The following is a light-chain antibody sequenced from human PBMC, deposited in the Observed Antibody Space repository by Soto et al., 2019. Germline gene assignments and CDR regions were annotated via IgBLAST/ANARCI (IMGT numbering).Light chain of an antibody. V-gene: IGKV3-20*01. CDR2: GAS. J-gene: IGKJ5*01. Sequence: EIVLTQSPGTLSLSPGERATLSCRASHSVSSSYLAWYQQKPDQAPRLLIYGASSRATGIPDRFSGSGFGTDFTLTISRLEPEDFAVYYCQQFDTSPPSTFGQGTRLEIK. CDR3: QQFDTSPPST. CDR1: HSVSSSY.